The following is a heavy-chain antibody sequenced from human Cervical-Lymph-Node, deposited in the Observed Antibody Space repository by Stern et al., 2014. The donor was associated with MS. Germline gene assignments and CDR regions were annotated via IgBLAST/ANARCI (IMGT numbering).Heavy chain of an antibody. CDR3: ASSVGELTPEAV. Sequence: QVQLVQSGAEVKKPGSSVRVSCKASGGIFSSFAISWVRQAPGQGLEWMGGIIPMFGTANYAQKFQGRVTITADDSTTTAYMEVSSLRYEDTAVYYCASSVGELTPEAVWGQGPTVTVFS. CDR2: IIPMFGTA. CDR1: GGIFSSFA. J-gene: IGHJ6*02. D-gene: IGHD3-10*01. V-gene: IGHV1-69*01.